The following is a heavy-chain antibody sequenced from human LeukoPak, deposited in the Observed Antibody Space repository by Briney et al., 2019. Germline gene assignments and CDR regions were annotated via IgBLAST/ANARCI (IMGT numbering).Heavy chain of an antibody. D-gene: IGHD1-1*01. V-gene: IGHV3-11*01. Sequence: PGGSLGLSCGASGFIFSDYYMSWIRQAPGKGLEWISYISSSGTPKYYADSVKGRFTISRDNAKKSLFLQMNSLRDEDTAVYYCVRDDGHHWFDFWGQGTLVTVSS. CDR3: VRDDGHHWFDF. J-gene: IGHJ4*02. CDR1: GFIFSDYY. CDR2: ISSSGTPK.